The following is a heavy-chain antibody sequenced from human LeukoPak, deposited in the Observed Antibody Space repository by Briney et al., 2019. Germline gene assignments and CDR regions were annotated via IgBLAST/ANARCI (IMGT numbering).Heavy chain of an antibody. CDR2: IYSGGST. D-gene: IGHD2-15*01. CDR1: GFTFSSYW. Sequence: GGSLRLSCAASGFTFSSYWMSWVRQAPGKGLEWVSVIYSGGSTYYADSVKGRFTISRDISKNTLYLQMNSLRAEDTAVYYCARSGGGSCYLCGDFDPWGQGTLVTVSS. V-gene: IGHV3-53*01. CDR3: ARSGGGSCYLCGDFDP. J-gene: IGHJ5*02.